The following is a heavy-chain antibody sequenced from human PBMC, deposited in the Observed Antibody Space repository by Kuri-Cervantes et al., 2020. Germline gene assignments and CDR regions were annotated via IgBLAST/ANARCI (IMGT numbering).Heavy chain of an antibody. J-gene: IGHJ5*02. V-gene: IGHV1-18*01. CDR1: GYTFTSYD. Sequence: ASVKVSCKASGYTFTSYDINWVRQATGQGLEWMGWISAYNGNTNYAQKLQGRVTMTTDTSTRTAYMDLSSLTSGDTAVYYCARNPYGTGWFDPWGQGTQVTVSS. CDR2: ISAYNGNT. D-gene: IGHD1-1*01. CDR3: ARNPYGTGWFDP.